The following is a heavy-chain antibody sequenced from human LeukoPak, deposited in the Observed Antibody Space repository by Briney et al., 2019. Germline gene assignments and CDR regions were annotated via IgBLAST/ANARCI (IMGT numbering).Heavy chain of an antibody. J-gene: IGHJ4*02. CDR2: ITTNGRST. D-gene: IGHD4/OR15-4a*01. CDR3: VRDLT. CDR1: GFSLSTSA. Sequence: GGSLRLSCSASGFSLSTSAMHWVRQAQGKGPQFVSAITTNGRSTYYADSVKGRFTISRDNSKSTLDLQMSRLRAEDTAVYYCVRDLTWGQGTLVTVSS. V-gene: IGHV3-64D*06.